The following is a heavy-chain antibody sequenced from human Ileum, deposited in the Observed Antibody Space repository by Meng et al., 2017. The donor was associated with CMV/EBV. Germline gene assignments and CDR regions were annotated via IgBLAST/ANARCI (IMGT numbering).Heavy chain of an antibody. D-gene: IGHD1-1*01. V-gene: IGHV2-5*02. Sequence: SLTSSPVGVGWFLQPTGKALEWLAFIYWDDDKRYTPSLKNRLTIPKDAPKNQVALTVTNMDPADTATYYCVHRKDYSGNWNGGSADFWGQGALVTVSS. CDR3: VHRKDYSGNWNGGSADF. CDR2: IYWDDDK. CDR1: SLTSSPVG. J-gene: IGHJ4*02.